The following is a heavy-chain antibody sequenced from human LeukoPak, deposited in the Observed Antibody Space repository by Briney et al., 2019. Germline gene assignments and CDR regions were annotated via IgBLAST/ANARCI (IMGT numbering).Heavy chain of an antibody. CDR3: ARDIYYYDSSAYYYFDY. CDR1: GYTFSNFG. V-gene: IGHV1-18*01. CDR2: ISAYNGNT. Sequence: ASVKVSCKASGYTFSNFGISWVRQAPGQGLEWMGWISAYNGNTKYAQKLQGRVTMTTDTSTSTAYMELRSLRSDDTAIYYCARDIYYYDSSAYYYFDYWGQRTLVTVSS. D-gene: IGHD3-22*01. J-gene: IGHJ4*02.